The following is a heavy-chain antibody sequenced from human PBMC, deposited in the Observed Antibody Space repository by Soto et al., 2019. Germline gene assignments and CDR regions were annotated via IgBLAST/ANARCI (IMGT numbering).Heavy chain of an antibody. CDR2: INHSGST. CDR1: GGSFSGYY. CDR3: ARGTRNCSSTSCYGRYFDY. D-gene: IGHD2-2*01. Sequence: ETLSLTCAVYGGSFSGYYWSWIRQPPGKGLEWIGEINHSGSTNYNPSLKSRVTISVDTSKNQFSLKLSSVTAADTAVYYCARGTRNCSSTSCYGRYFDYWGQGTLVTVSS. V-gene: IGHV4-34*01. J-gene: IGHJ4*02.